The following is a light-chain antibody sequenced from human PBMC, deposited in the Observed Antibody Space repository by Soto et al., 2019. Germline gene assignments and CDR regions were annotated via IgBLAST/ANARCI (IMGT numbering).Light chain of an antibody. CDR1: QAISSC. CDR3: QHFNSYSSA. Sequence: DIQLTQSPSSLSASVGDRVTITCRASQAISSCLGWYQQKPGKAPKLLIYSASTLQSGVPSRFSGSGSGTEFTLTISSLQPDDFATYYCQHFNSYSSAFGGGTKVDIK. J-gene: IGKJ4*02. CDR2: SAS. V-gene: IGKV1-5*03.